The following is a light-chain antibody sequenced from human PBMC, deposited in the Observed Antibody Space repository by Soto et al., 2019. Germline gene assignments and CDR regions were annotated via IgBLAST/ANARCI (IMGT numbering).Light chain of an antibody. CDR1: SGDVGGYIY. J-gene: IGLJ1*01. V-gene: IGLV2-14*01. CDR3: SSYTSSNTYV. CDR2: EVS. Sequence: QSALTQPASVSGSPGQSITISCTGTSGDVGGYIYVSWYQQHPGKAPKLMIYEVSNRPSGISDRFSGSKSGNTASLTISGLQAEDEADYYCSSYTSSNTYVFGTGTKVTVL.